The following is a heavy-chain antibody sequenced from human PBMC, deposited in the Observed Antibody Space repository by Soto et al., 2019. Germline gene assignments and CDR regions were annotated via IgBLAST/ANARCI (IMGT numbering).Heavy chain of an antibody. CDR1: GFTFSAYW. Sequence: EVQLVESGGGLVQPGGSLRLSCAASGFTFSAYWMHWVRQAPGEGLVWVSRIKTDGSITSYTDSVKGRITISRDNAKNTMYLQMNSLRAEDTAVYFCARVGVGHYDFDSWGQGTLVTVSS. CDR3: ARVGVGHYDFDS. J-gene: IGHJ4*02. CDR2: IKTDGSIT. V-gene: IGHV3-74*01. D-gene: IGHD3-16*01.